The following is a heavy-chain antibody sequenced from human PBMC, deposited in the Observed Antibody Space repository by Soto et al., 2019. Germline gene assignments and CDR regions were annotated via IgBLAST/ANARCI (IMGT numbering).Heavy chain of an antibody. CDR3: ARVAY. Sequence: LRLSCEASGFTFSRVSMNWVRQVPWKGLEWVASISSGSSDTWYADSVKGRFIISRDNAQNSLFLQMNTLRPEDTAMYYCARVAYWGPGTQVTVSS. CDR2: ISSGSSDT. J-gene: IGHJ4*02. CDR1: GFTFSRVS. V-gene: IGHV3-21*01.